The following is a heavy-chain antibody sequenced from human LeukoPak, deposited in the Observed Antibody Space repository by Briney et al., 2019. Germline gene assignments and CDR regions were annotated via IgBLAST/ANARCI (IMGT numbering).Heavy chain of an antibody. V-gene: IGHV1-18*04. D-gene: IGHD3-10*01. CDR2: ISAYNGNT. J-gene: IGHJ5*02. CDR3: ARELLWFGESPPYRGFDP. CDR1: GYTFTSYG. Sequence: ASVKVSCKASGYTFTSYGISWVRQAPGQGLEWMGWISAYNGNTNYAQKLQGRVTMTTDTSTSTAYMELRSLRSDDSAMYYCARELLWFGESPPYRGFDPWGQGTLVTVSS.